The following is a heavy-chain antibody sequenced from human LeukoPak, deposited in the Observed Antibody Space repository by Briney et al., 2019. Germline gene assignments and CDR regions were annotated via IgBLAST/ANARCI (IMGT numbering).Heavy chain of an antibody. J-gene: IGHJ4*02. D-gene: IGHD3-3*01. CDR1: GGSISSGDYY. V-gene: IGHV4-30-4*01. Sequence: SQTLSLTCTVSGGSISSGDYYWSWIRQLPGKGLEWIGYIYYSGSTYYNPSLKSRVTISVDTSKNQFSLKLSSVTAADTAVYYCARDSALDGVGYWGQGTLVTVSS. CDR2: IYYSGST. CDR3: ARDSALDGVGY.